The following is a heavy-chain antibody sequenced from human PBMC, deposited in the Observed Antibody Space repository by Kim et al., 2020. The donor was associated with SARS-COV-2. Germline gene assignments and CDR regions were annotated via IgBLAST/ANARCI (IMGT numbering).Heavy chain of an antibody. CDR2: INGSGTTI. CDR3: ARGPNYSPFDY. V-gene: IGHV3-48*03. D-gene: IGHD4-4*01. Sequence: GSLRLSCAASGFTFSSYEMNWVRQAPGKGLEWVSYINGSGTTIYYADSGRGRFTISRDNDKNSLYLQMNSLRAEDTAVYYCARGPNYSPFDYWGQGTLVTVSS. J-gene: IGHJ4*02. CDR1: GFTFSSYE.